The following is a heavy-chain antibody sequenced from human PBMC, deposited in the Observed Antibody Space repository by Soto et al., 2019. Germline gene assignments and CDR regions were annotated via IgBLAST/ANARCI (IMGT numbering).Heavy chain of an antibody. CDR1: GGSISTYY. V-gene: IGHV4-59*01. D-gene: IGHD2-15*01. J-gene: IGHJ4*02. Sequence: SETLSLTCSVSGGSISTYYWSWIRQPPGKGLEWIGYIYYSGSTNYNPSKKRRVNKSVDTSRNQFSLKLSSVTAADTAVFYCARYLGGYCSGASCYSRGYVFWGQGTLVTVS. CDR2: IYYSGST. CDR3: ARYLGGYCSGASCYSRGYVF.